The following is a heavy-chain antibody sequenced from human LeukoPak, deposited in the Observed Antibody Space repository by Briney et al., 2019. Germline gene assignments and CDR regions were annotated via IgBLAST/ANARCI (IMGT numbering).Heavy chain of an antibody. Sequence: PSETLSLTCTVSGGSIGSYYWSWIRQPAAKGLEWIGRIYISGSTNYNPSLKSRVTMSVDTSKNQFSLNLGSVTAADTAVYYCARKDGFHRSGELDYWGQGSLVTVSS. CDR1: GGSIGSYY. CDR2: IYISGST. CDR3: ARKDGFHRSGELDY. D-gene: IGHD5-24*01. V-gene: IGHV4-4*07. J-gene: IGHJ4*02.